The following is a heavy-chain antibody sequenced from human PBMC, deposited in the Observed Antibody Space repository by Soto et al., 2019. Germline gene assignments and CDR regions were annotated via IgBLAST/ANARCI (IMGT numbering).Heavy chain of an antibody. J-gene: IGHJ4*02. CDR2: ISGSGGST. Sequence: AGSLRLSCAASVFTLSSYAMSWFRQAPGKGREWVSAISGSGGSTYYADSVKGRFTISRDNSKNTLYLQMNSLRAEDIATYYCAHRRNSRWYHSSDGHYFDYWGQGTLVTVSS. V-gene: IGHV3-23*01. CDR1: VFTLSSYA. CDR3: AHRRNSRWYHSSDGHYFDY. D-gene: IGHD3-22*01.